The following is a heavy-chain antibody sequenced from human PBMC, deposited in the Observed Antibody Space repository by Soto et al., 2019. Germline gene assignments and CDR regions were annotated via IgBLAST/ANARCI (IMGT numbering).Heavy chain of an antibody. CDR3: ARRWGGALDY. V-gene: IGHV4-59*08. CDR1: GGSMSSYY. J-gene: IGHJ4*02. D-gene: IGHD3-16*01. CDR2: IYYSGST. Sequence: SETLSLTCTVSGGSMSSYYWSWIRQPPGKGLEWIGYIYYSGSTNYNPSLKSRVTISVDTSKNQFSLKLNFVTAADTAVYYCARRWGGALDYWGQGTLVTVSS.